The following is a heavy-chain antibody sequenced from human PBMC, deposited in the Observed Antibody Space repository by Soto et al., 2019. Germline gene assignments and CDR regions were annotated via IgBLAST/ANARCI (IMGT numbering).Heavy chain of an antibody. D-gene: IGHD2-2*02. CDR3: ARDPDCSSTSCSTYYYYYGMDV. Sequence: QVQLQESGPGLVKPSETLSLTCTVSGGSISSYYWSWIRQPAGKGLEWIGRIYTSGSTNYNPSLRSRVTMSVDTSKNQFSLKLSSVTAADTAVYYCARDPDCSSTSCSTYYYYYGMDVWGQGTTVTVSS. J-gene: IGHJ6*02. CDR1: GGSISSYY. V-gene: IGHV4-4*07. CDR2: IYTSGST.